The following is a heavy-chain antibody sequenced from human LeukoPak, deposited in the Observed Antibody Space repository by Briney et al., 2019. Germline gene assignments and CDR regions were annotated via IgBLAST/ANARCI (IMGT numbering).Heavy chain of an antibody. D-gene: IGHD3-16*01. CDR2: ISGSGGVT. CDR3: GRGESLGGGGSFDY. V-gene: IGHV3-23*01. CDR1: GFTFSHYA. Sequence: PGWSLRLSCAASGFTFSHYAMSWVRQPPGGGLEWVSAISGSGGVTYYADFVKGRFTISRDNSKNTLYVQMNSLRAEDTAIYYCGRGESLGGGGSFDYWGQGTLVTVSS. J-gene: IGHJ4*02.